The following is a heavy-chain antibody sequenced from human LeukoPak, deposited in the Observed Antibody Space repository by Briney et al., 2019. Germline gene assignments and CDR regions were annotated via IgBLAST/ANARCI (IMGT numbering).Heavy chain of an antibody. D-gene: IGHD1-26*01. CDR3: ARDKNRMWELPHDSDAFDM. Sequence: ASVKVSCKASGYTFTGYYMHWVRQAPGQGLEWMGWINPNSGGTNYAQKFQGRVTMTRDTSISTAYMELSRLRSDDTAVYYCARDKNRMWELPHDSDAFDMGGEGTMVTVS. V-gene: IGHV1-2*02. J-gene: IGHJ3*02. CDR1: GYTFTGYY. CDR2: INPNSGGT.